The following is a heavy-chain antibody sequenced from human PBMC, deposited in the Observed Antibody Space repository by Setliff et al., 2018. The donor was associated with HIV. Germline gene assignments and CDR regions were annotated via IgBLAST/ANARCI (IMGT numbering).Heavy chain of an antibody. Sequence: GSLRLSCEAFGFTFSTYSMDWVRQAPGKGLEWVSSISSSSRSKYYADSVKGRFTIARDDSKNTVSLQMTNLGTGDTAMYYCAKGGYGGAYYVAGYWGQGTLVTVSS. J-gene: IGHJ4*02. D-gene: IGHD5-18*01. CDR2: ISSSSRSK. V-gene: IGHV3-21*01. CDR1: GFTFSTYS. CDR3: AKGGYGGAYYVAGY.